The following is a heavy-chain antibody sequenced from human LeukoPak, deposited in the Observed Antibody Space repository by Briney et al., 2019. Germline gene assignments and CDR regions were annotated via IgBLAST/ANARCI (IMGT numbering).Heavy chain of an antibody. CDR1: GFTFSSYA. V-gene: IGHV3-30-3*01. CDR2: ISYDGSNK. Sequence: PGGSLRLSCAASGFTFSSYAMHWVRQAPGKGLEWVAVISYDGSNKYYADSVKGRFTISRDNSKNTLYLQMNSLRAEDTAVYCCAREIFYYYGSGSLSTRPLNYWGQGTLVTVSS. J-gene: IGHJ4*02. D-gene: IGHD3-10*01. CDR3: AREIFYYYGSGSLSTRPLNY.